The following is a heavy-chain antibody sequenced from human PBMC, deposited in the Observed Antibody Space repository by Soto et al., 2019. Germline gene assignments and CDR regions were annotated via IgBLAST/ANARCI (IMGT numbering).Heavy chain of an antibody. D-gene: IGHD3-16*01. J-gene: IGHJ5*02. CDR2: IYWDDDK. Sequence: QITLKESGPTLVKPTQTLTLTCTFSGFSLTTRGVGVGWIRQPPGKALEYLALIYWDDDKRYRPSRQSRLSTXMXTXXSHVVLTMTNVDPVDTATYYCAHIPNYYQYDCSDPWGQGTLVSVSS. CDR3: AHIPNYYQYDCSDP. CDR1: GFSLTTRGVG. V-gene: IGHV2-5*02.